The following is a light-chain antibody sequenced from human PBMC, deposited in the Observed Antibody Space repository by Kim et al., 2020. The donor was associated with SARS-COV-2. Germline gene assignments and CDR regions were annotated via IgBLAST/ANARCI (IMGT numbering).Light chain of an antibody. CDR1: SSDVGGYNY. CDR2: ELD. V-gene: IGLV2-8*01. CDR3: SSYAGSNNVL. J-gene: IGLJ2*01. Sequence: QSALTQPPSASGPPGQSVAISCTGTSSDVGGYNYVSWYQQHPGKAPKLMIYELDKRPSGVPDRFSGSKSGNTASLTVSGLQAEDEADYYCSSYAGSNNVLFGGGTQLTVL.